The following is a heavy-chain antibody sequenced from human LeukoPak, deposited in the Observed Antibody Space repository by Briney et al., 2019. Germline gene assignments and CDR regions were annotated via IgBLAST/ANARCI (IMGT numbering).Heavy chain of an antibody. CDR3: ARALNYYYMDV. CDR2: ISSSSSTI. J-gene: IGHJ6*03. CDR1: GFTFSSYS. Sequence: GGSLRLSCAASGFTFSSYSMNWVRQAPGKGLEWVSYISSSSSTIYYADSVKGRLTISRDNAKNSLYLQMNSLRAEDTAVYYCARALNYYYMDVWGKGTTVTVSS. D-gene: IGHD4/OR15-4a*01. V-gene: IGHV3-48*01.